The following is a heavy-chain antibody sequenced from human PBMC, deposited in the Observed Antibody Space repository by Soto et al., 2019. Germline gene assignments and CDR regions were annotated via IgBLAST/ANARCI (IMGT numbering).Heavy chain of an antibody. CDR1: GCSFTSYW. CDR3: ARQDYGDYDYYGMDV. CDR2: IDPSDSYT. D-gene: IGHD4-17*01. J-gene: IGHJ6*02. V-gene: IGHV5-10-1*01. Sequence: GGSVKISCKGSGCSFTSYWISWGRQMPGKGLEWMGRIDPSDSYTNYSPSFQGHVTISADKSISTAYLQWSSLKASDTAMYYCARQDYGDYDYYGMDVWGQGTTVTVS.